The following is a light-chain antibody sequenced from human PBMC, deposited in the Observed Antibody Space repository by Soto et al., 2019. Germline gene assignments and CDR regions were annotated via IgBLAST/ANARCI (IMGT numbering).Light chain of an antibody. J-gene: IGKJ2*01. CDR1: QSVKSNY. Sequence: ETVLTQSPGTVSLSPGERATLSCRTSQSVKSNYLAWYQQKPGQAPRLLIYGVFNRATGIPDRFSGSGSGTDFTLTISGLEPEDSXVYYCQHYDGSPRTFGQGTKLEIK. CDR2: GVF. V-gene: IGKV3-20*01. CDR3: QHYDGSPRT.